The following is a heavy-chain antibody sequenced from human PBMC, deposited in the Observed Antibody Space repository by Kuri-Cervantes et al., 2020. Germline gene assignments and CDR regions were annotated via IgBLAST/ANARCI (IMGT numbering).Heavy chain of an antibody. CDR3: ARRWDYYDSSGYYKGGHYYYYMDV. CDR2: ISAYNGNT. D-gene: IGHD3-22*01. Sequence: ASVKVSCKDSSYSLTSYGSSWVRQAPGQGLEWMGWISAYNGNTNYAQKLQGRVTMTTDTSTSTAYMELRSLRSDDTTVYYCARRWDYYDSSGYYKGGHYYYYMDVWGKGTTVTVSS. V-gene: IGHV1-18*01. CDR1: SYSLTSYG. J-gene: IGHJ6*03.